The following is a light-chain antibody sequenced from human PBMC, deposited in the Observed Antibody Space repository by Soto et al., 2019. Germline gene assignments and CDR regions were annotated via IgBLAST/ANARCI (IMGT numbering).Light chain of an antibody. Sequence: QSALTQTPSASGSPGQSITISCTGTSTDVGTYNYVSWYQQHPGKAPKLMIYEVNKRPSGVPDRFSGSKSGNTASLTVSGVQAEDEADYYCSSYAGSNKMIFGGGTQLTVL. J-gene: IGLJ2*01. V-gene: IGLV2-8*01. CDR3: SSYAGSNKMI. CDR2: EVN. CDR1: STDVGTYNY.